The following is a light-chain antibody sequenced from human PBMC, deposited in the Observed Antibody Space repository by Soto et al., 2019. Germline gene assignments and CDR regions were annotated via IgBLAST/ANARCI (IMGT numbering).Light chain of an antibody. CDR1: SSNIGSTF. Sequence: QSVLTQPPSASGTRGQRVIISCSGSSSNIGSTFVNWYHHLPGAAPKLLMYNNNLRPSGVPERFSGSKSGTSASLAISGLQSEDEGDYSCAAWDDSLYGLVFGGGTKLTVL. CDR3: AAWDDSLYGLV. J-gene: IGLJ3*02. V-gene: IGLV1-44*01. CDR2: NNN.